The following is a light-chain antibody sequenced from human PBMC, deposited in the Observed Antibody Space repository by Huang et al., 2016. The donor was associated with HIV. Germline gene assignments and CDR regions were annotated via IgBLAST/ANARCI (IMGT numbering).Light chain of an antibody. CDR2: DAS. CDR1: QDIRRY. J-gene: IGKJ2*01. V-gene: IGKV1-33*01. Sequence: DIRMSQSPSFLSASIGDRVTIPCQASQDIRRYLNWYQQKPGKAPKLLIYDASNLETGGPSRFAGSGSGTNFTFTISSLQSEDIATYYGQQYDSLYTFGQGTKLEIK. CDR3: QQYDSLYT.